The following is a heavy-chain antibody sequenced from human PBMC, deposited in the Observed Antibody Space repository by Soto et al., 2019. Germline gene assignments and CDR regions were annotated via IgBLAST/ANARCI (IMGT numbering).Heavy chain of an antibody. V-gene: IGHV3-11*06. Sequence: PGGSLRLSCAASGFTFSDYYMSWIRQAPGKGLECVSYISSSSSYTNYADSVKGRFTISRDNAKNSLYLQMNSLRAEDTAVYYCARGPRYSSSWYYGAFDIWGQGTMVTV. D-gene: IGHD6-13*01. CDR2: ISSSSSYT. CDR1: GFTFSDYY. CDR3: ARGPRYSSSWYYGAFDI. J-gene: IGHJ3*02.